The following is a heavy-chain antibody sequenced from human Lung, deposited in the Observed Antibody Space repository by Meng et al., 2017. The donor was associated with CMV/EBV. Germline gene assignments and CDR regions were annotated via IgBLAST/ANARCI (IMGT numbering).Heavy chain of an antibody. CDR3: AREAGRDGYATPKFDY. V-gene: IGHV4-31*03. D-gene: IGHD5-24*01. Sequence: QVPVQESGPGLVKPSQTLSLTCTVSGRSIGSGGYYWSWIRQHPGKGLEWIGYIYYTGSTFYNPSLKSRVTISVDTSKNQFSLKLIPATAADTAVYYCAREAGRDGYATPKFDYWGQGTLVTASS. J-gene: IGHJ4*02. CDR1: GRSIGSGGYY. CDR2: IYYTGST.